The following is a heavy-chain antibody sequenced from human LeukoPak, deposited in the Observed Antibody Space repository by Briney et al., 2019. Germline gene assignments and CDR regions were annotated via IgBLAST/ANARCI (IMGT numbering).Heavy chain of an antibody. CDR1: GYTFTSYD. Sequence: ASVKVSCKASGYTFTSYDINWVRQATGQGLEWMGWMNPNSGNTGYAQKFQGRVTMTRNTSISTAYMELSSLRSEDTAVYYCARGFSSGYYKGYYYYYMDVWGKGTTVTVSS. J-gene: IGHJ6*03. D-gene: IGHD3-22*01. CDR2: MNPNSGNT. CDR3: ARGFSSGYYKGYYYYYMDV. V-gene: IGHV1-8*01.